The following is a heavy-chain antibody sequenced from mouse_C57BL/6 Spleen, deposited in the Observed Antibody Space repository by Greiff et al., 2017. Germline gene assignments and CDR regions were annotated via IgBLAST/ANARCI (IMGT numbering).Heavy chain of an antibody. Sequence: QVQLKQPGAELVKPGASVKLSCKASGYTFTSYWMHWVKQRPGQGLEWIGMIHPNSGSTNYNEKFKSKTTLTVDKSSSTAYMQLSSLTSEDSAVYYCARSGVLAMDYWGQGTSVTVSS. CDR3: ARSGVLAMDY. CDR2: IHPNSGST. V-gene: IGHV1-64*01. CDR1: GYTFTSYW. D-gene: IGHD1-1*01. J-gene: IGHJ4*01.